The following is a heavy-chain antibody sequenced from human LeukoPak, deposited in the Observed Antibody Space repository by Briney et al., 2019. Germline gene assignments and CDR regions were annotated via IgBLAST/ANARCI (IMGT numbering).Heavy chain of an antibody. CDR2: ISGSGAIT. CDR1: GFTFNNYG. D-gene: IGHD6-6*01. Sequence: GGSLRLSCAASGFTFNNYGMSWVRQAPGKGLEWVSVISGSGAITYYADSVKGRFTISRDNSKNTLYLQMNSLRAEDTAVYYCPKDRVSAARPYYFDYWGQGTLVTVSS. CDR3: PKDRVSAARPYYFDY. J-gene: IGHJ4*02. V-gene: IGHV3-23*01.